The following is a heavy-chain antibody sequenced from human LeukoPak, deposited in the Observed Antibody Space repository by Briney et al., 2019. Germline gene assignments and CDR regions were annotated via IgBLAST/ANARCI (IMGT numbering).Heavy chain of an antibody. CDR2: IYYSGST. Sequence: PSETLSLTCTVSGGSISSYYWSWIRQPPGKGLEWIGYIYYSGSTNYNPSLKSRVTISVDTSKNQFSLKLSSVTAADTAVYYCAXXXTTVVTPYYYYGMDVWGQGTTVTVSS. D-gene: IGHD4-17*01. J-gene: IGHJ6*02. CDR3: AXXXTTVVTPYYYYGMDV. CDR1: GGSISSYY. V-gene: IGHV4-59*01.